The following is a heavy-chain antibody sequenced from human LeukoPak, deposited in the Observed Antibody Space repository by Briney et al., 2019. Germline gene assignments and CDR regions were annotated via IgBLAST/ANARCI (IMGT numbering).Heavy chain of an antibody. J-gene: IGHJ4*02. CDR2: IYTSGTT. Sequence: PSETLSLTCAVYGGSFSGYYWSWIRQPAGKGLEWIGRIYTSGTTIYNPSLKSRVTMSVDTSKNQLSLKLRFVTAADTAVYYCARNSGDFWGQGTLVTVSS. CDR1: GGSFSGYY. V-gene: IGHV4-59*10. CDR3: ARNSGDF. D-gene: IGHD4-23*01.